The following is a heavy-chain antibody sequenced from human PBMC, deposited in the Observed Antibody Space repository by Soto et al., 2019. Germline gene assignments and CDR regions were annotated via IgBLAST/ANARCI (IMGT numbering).Heavy chain of an antibody. CDR2: FDPEDGET. CDR3: ATVEIYGDSTD. CDR1: GYTLTELS. V-gene: IGHV1-24*01. Sequence: QVQLVQSGAEVKKPGASVKVSCKVSGYTLTELSMHWVRQAPGKGLEWMGGFDPEDGETIYAQKFQARVTMTEETSTDTAYMELSSLRSEDTAVYYCATVEIYGDSTDWGQGTLVTVSS. D-gene: IGHD4-17*01. J-gene: IGHJ4*02.